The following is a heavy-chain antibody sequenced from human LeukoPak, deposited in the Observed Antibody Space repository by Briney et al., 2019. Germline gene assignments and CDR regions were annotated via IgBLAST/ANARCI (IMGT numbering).Heavy chain of an antibody. CDR1: GFTFGGYG. V-gene: IGHV3-33*01. Sequence: GRSLRLSCAGSGFTFGGYGMPWFRQTPGKGLEWVAVIAYDGSRAFYADSVKGRFTISRDNSKNTMSVQMDDLRAEDTAVYYCTRYNNDHIDYWGQGTLVTVSS. CDR2: IAYDGSRA. J-gene: IGHJ4*02. D-gene: IGHD1-14*01. CDR3: TRYNNDHIDY.